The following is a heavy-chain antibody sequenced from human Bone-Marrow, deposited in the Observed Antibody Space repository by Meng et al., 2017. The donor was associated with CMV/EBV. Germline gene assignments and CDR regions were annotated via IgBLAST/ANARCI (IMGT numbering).Heavy chain of an antibody. J-gene: IGHJ6*02. CDR1: GDSVSSISAA. CDR3: ARDSPAYCGGACCSNGMDV. Sequence: SQTLSLTRAISGDSVSSISAAWNWIRQSPSRGLEWLGRTYYRSKWYNDYAVSVKSRITINPDTSKNQFSLQLNSVTPEDTAVYYCARDSPAYCGGACCSNGMDVWGQGTTVTVSS. CDR2: TYYRSKWYN. V-gene: IGHV6-1*01. D-gene: IGHD2-21*01.